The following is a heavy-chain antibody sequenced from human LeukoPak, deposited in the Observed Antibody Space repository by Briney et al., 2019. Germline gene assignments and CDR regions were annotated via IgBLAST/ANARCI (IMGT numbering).Heavy chain of an antibody. J-gene: IGHJ4*02. D-gene: IGHD1-26*01. CDR1: GGSFSGYY. CDR3: ARGTGAAWELLAY. V-gene: IGHV4-34*01. Sequence: SETLSLTCAVYGGSFSGYYWSWIRQPPGKGLEWIGEINHSGSTNYNPSLKSRVTISVDTSKNQFSLKLSSVTAADTAIYYCARGTGAAWELLAYWGQGALVTVSS. CDR2: INHSGST.